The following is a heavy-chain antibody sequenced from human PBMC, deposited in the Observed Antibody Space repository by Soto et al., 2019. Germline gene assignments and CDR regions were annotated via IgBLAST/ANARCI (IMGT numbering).Heavy chain of an antibody. V-gene: IGHV4-34*01. Sequence: SETLSLTCAVYGGSFSGYYWSWIRQPPGKGLEWIGEINHSGSTNYNPSLKSRVTISVDTSKNQFSLKLSSVTAEDTAVFYCARISRYCNSGTCRHSYDMDLWGQGTTVTVSS. J-gene: IGHJ6*02. CDR1: GGSFSGYY. CDR3: ARISRYCNSGTCRHSYDMDL. CDR2: INHSGST. D-gene: IGHD1-26*01.